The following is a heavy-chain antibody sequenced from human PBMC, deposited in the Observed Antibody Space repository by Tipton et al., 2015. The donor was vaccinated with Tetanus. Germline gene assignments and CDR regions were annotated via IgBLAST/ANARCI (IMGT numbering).Heavy chain of an antibody. V-gene: IGHV4-34*01. Sequence: TLSLTCAVYGGSFSGYYWSWIRQPPGKGLEWIGEINHSGSTNYNPSLKSRVTISVDTSKNQFSLKLSSVTAADTAVYYCARHDDYGDYVSFDIWGQGTMVTVSS. CDR1: GGSFSGYY. CDR3: ARHDDYGDYVSFDI. D-gene: IGHD4-17*01. J-gene: IGHJ3*02. CDR2: INHSGST.